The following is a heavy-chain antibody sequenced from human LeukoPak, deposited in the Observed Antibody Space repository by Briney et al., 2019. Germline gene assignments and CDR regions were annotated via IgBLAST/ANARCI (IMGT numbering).Heavy chain of an antibody. D-gene: IGHD5-24*01. V-gene: IGHV4-59*01. Sequence: SETLSLTCTVSGGSISSYYWSWIRQPPGKGLEWIGYIYYSGSTNYNPSLKSRVTISVDTSKNQFTLKLSSVTAADTAVYYCASGGRDGYNLFDYWGQGTLVTVSS. CDR2: IYYSGST. CDR1: GGSISSYY. CDR3: ASGGRDGYNLFDY. J-gene: IGHJ4*02.